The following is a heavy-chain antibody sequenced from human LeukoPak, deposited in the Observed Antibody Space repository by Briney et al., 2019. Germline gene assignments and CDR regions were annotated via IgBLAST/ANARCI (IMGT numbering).Heavy chain of an antibody. D-gene: IGHD1-1*01. V-gene: IGHV4-39*01. CDR1: GGSIINRSYY. CDR3: VARNGDYSYMDV. Sequence: SETLSLTCTVSGGSIINRSYYWDWLRQPPGKGLEWIGSIYYSGTTYYNPSLKSRVTISVDASKNQFSLKLSSVTAADTAVYYCVARNGDYSYMDVWGKGTTVTVSS. CDR2: IYYSGTT. J-gene: IGHJ6*03.